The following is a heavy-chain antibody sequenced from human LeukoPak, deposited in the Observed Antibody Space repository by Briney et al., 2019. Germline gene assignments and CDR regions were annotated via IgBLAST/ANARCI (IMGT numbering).Heavy chain of an antibody. CDR3: AKDRTGTTPYYFDY. Sequence: PGGSLRLSCAASGFTFSNYWMSWVRQAPGKGLEWVASIKQDGSEKYYVDSVKGRFTISRDNSKNTLYLQMNSLRAEDTAVYYCAKDRTGTTPYYFDYWGQGTLVTVSS. J-gene: IGHJ4*02. V-gene: IGHV3-7*03. CDR1: GFTFSNYW. D-gene: IGHD1-1*01. CDR2: IKQDGSEK.